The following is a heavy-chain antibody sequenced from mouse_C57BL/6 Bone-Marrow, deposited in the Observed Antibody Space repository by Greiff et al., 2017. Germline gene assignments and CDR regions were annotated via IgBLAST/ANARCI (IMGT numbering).Heavy chain of an antibody. D-gene: IGHD2-4*01. CDR1: GYTFTSYW. J-gene: IGHJ4*01. V-gene: IGHV1-69*01. Sequence: QVQLKQPGAELVMPGASVKLSCKASGYTFTSYWMPWVKQRPGQGLEWIGEIDPSDSYTNYNQKFKGKSTLTVDKSSSTAYMQLSSLTSEDSAVYYCAIYDYDRRSYAMDYWGQGTSVTVSS. CDR3: AIYDYDRRSYAMDY. CDR2: IDPSDSYT.